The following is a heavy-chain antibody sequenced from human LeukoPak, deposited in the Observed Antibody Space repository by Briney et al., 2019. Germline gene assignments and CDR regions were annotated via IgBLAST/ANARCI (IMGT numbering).Heavy chain of an antibody. CDR1: GGSISSSSYY. J-gene: IGHJ4*02. CDR3: ARGIAVAGTWMID. Sequence: PSETLSLTCTVSGGSISSSSYYWGWIRQPPGKGLEWIGSIYYSGSTYYNPSLKSRVTISVDTSKNQFSLKLSSVTAADTAVYYCARGIAVAGTWMIDWGQGTLVTVSS. V-gene: IGHV4-39*01. D-gene: IGHD6-19*01. CDR2: IYYSGST.